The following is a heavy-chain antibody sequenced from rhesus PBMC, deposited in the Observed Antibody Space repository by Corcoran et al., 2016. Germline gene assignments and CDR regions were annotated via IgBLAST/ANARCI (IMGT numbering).Heavy chain of an antibody. D-gene: IGHD6-25*01. Sequence: QLQLQESGPGLVKPSETLSVTCAVSGGSISSRYWSWIRQAPWKGLEWIGYVYGSGNSTNYNPSLKSRVTLSGYTSKNQLSLKLSSVTAADTAVYYCARTKTGYSGSFHFDYWGQGVLVTVSS. V-gene: IGHV4-169*01. CDR1: GGSISSRY. J-gene: IGHJ4*01. CDR3: ARTKTGYSGSFHFDY. CDR2: VYGSGNST.